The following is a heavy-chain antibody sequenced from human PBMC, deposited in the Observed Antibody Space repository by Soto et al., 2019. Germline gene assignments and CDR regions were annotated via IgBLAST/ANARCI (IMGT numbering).Heavy chain of an antibody. J-gene: IGHJ4*02. Sequence: GGSLRLSCAASGFTFSSYGMHWVRQAPGKGLEWVAVISYDGSNKYYADSVKGRFTISRDNSKNTLYLQMNSLRAEDTAVYYCAKDKTPELELQTYGDYFDYWGQGTLVTVSS. CDR1: GFTFSSYG. D-gene: IGHD1-7*01. CDR2: ISYDGSNK. CDR3: AKDKTPELELQTYGDYFDY. V-gene: IGHV3-30*18.